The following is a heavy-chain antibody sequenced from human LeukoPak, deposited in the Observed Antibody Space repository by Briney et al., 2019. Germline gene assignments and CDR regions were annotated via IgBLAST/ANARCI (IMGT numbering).Heavy chain of an antibody. Sequence: PSETLSLTCTVSGGSISSSSYYWGWIRQPPGKGLEWIGSIYYSGRTYYNPSLKSRVTISVDTSKNQFSLKLSSVTAADTAVYYCALGLLLDYWGQGTLVTVSS. D-gene: IGHD3-22*01. V-gene: IGHV4-39*01. CDR1: GGSISSSSYY. CDR3: ALGLLLDY. J-gene: IGHJ4*02. CDR2: IYYSGRT.